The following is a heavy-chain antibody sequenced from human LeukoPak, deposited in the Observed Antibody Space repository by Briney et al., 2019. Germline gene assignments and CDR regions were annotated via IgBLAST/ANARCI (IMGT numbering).Heavy chain of an antibody. Sequence: PGGSLRLSCAASGFTFGNYAMSWVRQAPGKGLEWVSGISDVEYSTYYTDSVKGRFTISRDNSKNTVYLEMNNLRAEDTAVYFCARHDSYIPYWGQGSLVTVSS. CDR3: ARHDSYIPY. J-gene: IGHJ4*02. D-gene: IGHD3-10*01. V-gene: IGHV3-23*01. CDR1: GFTFGNYA. CDR2: ISDVEYST.